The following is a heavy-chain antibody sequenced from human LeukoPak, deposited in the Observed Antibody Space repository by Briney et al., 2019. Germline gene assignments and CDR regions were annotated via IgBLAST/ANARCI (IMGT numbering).Heavy chain of an antibody. CDR1: GFTFSSYG. Sequence: GSLRLSCAASGFTFSSYGMHWVRQAPGKGLEWVAVIWYDGSNKYYADSVKGRFTISRDNSKNTLYLQMNSLRAEDTAVYYCARALRWNDAFDIWGQGTMVTVSS. J-gene: IGHJ3*02. D-gene: IGHD5-24*01. CDR2: IWYDGSNK. V-gene: IGHV3-33*01. CDR3: ARALRWNDAFDI.